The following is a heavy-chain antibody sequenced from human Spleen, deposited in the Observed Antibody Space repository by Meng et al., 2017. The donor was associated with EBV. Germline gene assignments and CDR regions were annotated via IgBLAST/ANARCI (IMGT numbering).Heavy chain of an antibody. V-gene: IGHV4-39*01. D-gene: IGHD6-19*01. CDR3: ARPFPSWQSPRLDPFGA. CDR2: VHYTGST. J-gene: IGHJ5*02. CDR1: SAPISGVDA. Sequence: GQGHVPSSEAASLPGPFPSAPISGVDAWGWIRQPPGRGLEWIGSVHYTGSTYYSPSLKSRVTVSVDTSKNQFSLRLTSVTAADTAVYYCARPFPSWQSPRLDPFGAWGQGTLVTVSS.